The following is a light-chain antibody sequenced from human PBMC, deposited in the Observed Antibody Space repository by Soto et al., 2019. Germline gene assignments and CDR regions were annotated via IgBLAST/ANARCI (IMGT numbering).Light chain of an antibody. CDR2: DVN. V-gene: IGLV2-8*01. Sequence: QSALTQPPSASGSPGQSVTISCTGTSSDVGAYIFVSWYQQHPGKAPKLMVYDVNRRPPGVPDRFFGSKSGNTASLTVPGLQAEDEADYYCVSFASGTYVFGTGTKVTVL. CDR3: VSFASGTYV. CDR1: SSDVGAYIF. J-gene: IGLJ1*01.